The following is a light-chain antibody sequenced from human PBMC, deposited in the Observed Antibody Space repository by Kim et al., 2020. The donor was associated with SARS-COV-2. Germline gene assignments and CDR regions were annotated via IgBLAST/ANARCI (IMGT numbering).Light chain of an antibody. CDR3: QKYDSAPWT. CDR1: QGISNY. Sequence: DIQMTQSPSSLSASVGDRVTVTCRASQGISNYLAWYQQKPGKVPRLLIYAASALQSGVPSRFSGSGSGTDFALTISSLQPEDVATYFCQKYDSAPWTFVQGTKVDIK. J-gene: IGKJ1*01. V-gene: IGKV1-27*01. CDR2: AAS.